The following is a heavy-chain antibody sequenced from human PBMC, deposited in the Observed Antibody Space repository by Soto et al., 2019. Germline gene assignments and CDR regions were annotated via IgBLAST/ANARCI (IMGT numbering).Heavy chain of an antibody. Sequence: SATLSLTCTVSGGSISSYYWSWIRQPPGKGLEWIGYIYYSGSTNYNPSLKSRVTISVDTSKNQFSLKLSSVTAADTAVYYCARARGSSWYYYYYGMDVWGQGTTVTVSS. CDR2: IYYSGST. D-gene: IGHD6-13*01. V-gene: IGHV4-59*01. J-gene: IGHJ6*02. CDR3: ARARGSSWYYYYYGMDV. CDR1: GGSISSYY.